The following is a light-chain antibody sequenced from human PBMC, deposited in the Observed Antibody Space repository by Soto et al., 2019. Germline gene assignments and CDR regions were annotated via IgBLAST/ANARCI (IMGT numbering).Light chain of an antibody. V-gene: IGLV1-40*01. CDR2: GNS. J-gene: IGLJ1*01. Sequence: QSVLTQPPSVSGAPGQRVTISCTGSSSNIGAGYDVHWYQQLPGTAPKLLIYGNSNRPSGVPDRFSGSKSGTSASLAITGLRAEDEAYYYCQSYDSSLSGFYVFGTGTKLTVL. CDR3: QSYDSSLSGFYV. CDR1: SSNIGAGYD.